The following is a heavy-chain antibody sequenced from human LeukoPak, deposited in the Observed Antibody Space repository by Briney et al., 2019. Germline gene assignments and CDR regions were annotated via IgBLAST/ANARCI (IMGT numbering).Heavy chain of an antibody. V-gene: IGHV4-61*02. Sequence: SQTLSLTCTVSGGSISSGSYYWSWIRQPAGKELERIGRIYTSGSTNYNPSLKSRVTISVDTSKNQFSLKLSSVTAADTAVYYCAREGTITMIVVVSAFDIWGQGTMVTVSS. D-gene: IGHD3-22*01. CDR1: GGSISSGSYY. CDR3: AREGTITMIVVVSAFDI. CDR2: IYTSGST. J-gene: IGHJ3*02.